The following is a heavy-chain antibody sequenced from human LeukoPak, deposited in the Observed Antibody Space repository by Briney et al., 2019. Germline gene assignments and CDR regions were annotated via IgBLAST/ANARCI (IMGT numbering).Heavy chain of an antibody. CDR2: MQYDGSQI. J-gene: IGHJ4*02. CDR3: AGKAAAFYFDY. V-gene: IGHV3-30*02. CDR1: GLAFGSYG. Sequence: GGSLRLSXTASGLAFGSYGMHWARQAPGKGLEWVAFMQYDGSQIYYVDSVKGRFTISRDNSKNALYLQMNSLRPEDTAIYYCAGKAAAFYFDYWGQGTLVTVSS. D-gene: IGHD6-13*01.